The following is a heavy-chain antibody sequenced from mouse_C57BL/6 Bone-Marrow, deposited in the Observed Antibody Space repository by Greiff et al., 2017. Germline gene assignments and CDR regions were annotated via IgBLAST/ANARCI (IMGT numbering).Heavy chain of an antibody. V-gene: IGHV5-6*02. D-gene: IGHD2-4*01. J-gene: IGHJ3*01. CDR2: ISSGGSYT. Sequence: DVKLVESGGDLVKPGGSLKLSCAASGFTFSSYGMSWVRQTPDKRLEWVATISSGGSYTYYPDSVKGRFTISRDNAKNTLYLQMSSLKSEDTAMYYCARHYYDYAWFAYWGQGTLVTVSA. CDR1: GFTFSSYG. CDR3: ARHYYDYAWFAY.